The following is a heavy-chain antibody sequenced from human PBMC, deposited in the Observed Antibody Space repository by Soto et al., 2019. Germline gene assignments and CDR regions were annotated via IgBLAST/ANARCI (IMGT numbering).Heavy chain of an antibody. CDR3: ARDQDDSSDAFDI. CDR2: IKQDGSAK. V-gene: IGHV3-7*01. D-gene: IGHD3-3*01. J-gene: IGHJ3*02. CDR1: GITFSNYW. Sequence: EVHLVESGGGLVQPGGSLRLSCAASGITFSNYWMTWVRQAPGKGLEWVANIKQDGSAKYYVDSVKGRFTISRDNAKNSLYLQMNSLRAEDTAVYYCARDQDDSSDAFDIWGQGTMVTVSS.